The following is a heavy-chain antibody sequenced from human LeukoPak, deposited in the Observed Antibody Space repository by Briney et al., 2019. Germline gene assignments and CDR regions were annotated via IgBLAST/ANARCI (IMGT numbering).Heavy chain of an antibody. CDR2: ISAYNGNT. CDR3: ARWGDILTGYPFDY. V-gene: IGHV1-18*04. Sequence: ASVKVSCKASGYTFTGYYMHWVRQAPGQGLEWMGWISAYNGNTNYAQKLQGRVTMTTDTSTSTAYMELRSLRSDDTAVYYCARWGDILTGYPFDYWGQGTLVTVSS. CDR1: GYTFTGYY. J-gene: IGHJ4*02. D-gene: IGHD3-9*01.